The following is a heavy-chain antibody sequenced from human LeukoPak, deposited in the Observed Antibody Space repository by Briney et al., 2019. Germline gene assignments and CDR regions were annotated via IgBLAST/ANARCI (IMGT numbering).Heavy chain of an antibody. CDR1: GYSISSGYY. Sequence: SETLSLTCTVSGYSISSGYYWGWIRQPPGKGLEWIGSIYYSGSTYYNPSLKSRVTISVDTSKNQFSLKLSSVTAADTAVYYCARDLSYSSSWYDMDVWGKGTTVTVSS. CDR3: ARDLSYSSSWYDMDV. D-gene: IGHD6-13*01. CDR2: IYYSGST. J-gene: IGHJ6*04. V-gene: IGHV4-38-2*02.